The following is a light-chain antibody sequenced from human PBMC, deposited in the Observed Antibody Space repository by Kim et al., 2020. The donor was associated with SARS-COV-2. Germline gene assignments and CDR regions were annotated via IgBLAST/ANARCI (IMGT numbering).Light chain of an antibody. J-gene: IGLJ2*01. CDR3: SSYMRGSLV. CDR1: ISDIGFSNR. CDR2: EVS. V-gene: IGLV2-18*02. Sequence: PGQSVTSSCTGTISDIGFSNRVSWYQQPPGTAPKLMIYEVSNRPSGVPDRFSGSKSGNTASLTISGLQAEDEADYYCSSYMRGSLVFGGGTKVTVL.